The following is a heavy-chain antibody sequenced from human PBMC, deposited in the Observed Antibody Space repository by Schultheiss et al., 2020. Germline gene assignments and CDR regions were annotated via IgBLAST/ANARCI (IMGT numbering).Heavy chain of an antibody. D-gene: IGHD2-2*01. CDR1: GGSISSSSYY. V-gene: IGHV4-39*07. J-gene: IGHJ4*02. CDR2: INHSGST. Sequence: SQTLSLTCTVSGGSISSSSYYWGWIRQPPGKGLEWIGEINHSGSTNYNPSLKSRVTISVDTSKNQFSLKLSSVTAADTAVYYCARGRGIVVVPAAPVYYFDCWGQGTLVTVSS. CDR3: ARGRGIVVVPAAPVYYFDC.